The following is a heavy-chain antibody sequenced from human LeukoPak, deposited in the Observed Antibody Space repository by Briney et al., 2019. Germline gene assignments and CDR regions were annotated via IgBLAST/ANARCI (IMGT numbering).Heavy chain of an antibody. J-gene: IGHJ4*02. D-gene: IGHD2-21*02. CDR2: ITPIFRTP. CDR1: GGTFSGTT. Sequence: SVKVSCKASGGTFSGTTINWVRQAPGQGLEWMGGITPIFRTPNYAQKFQGRVTITAVESMSTAYMELSSLRSEDTAVYYCARGWLAETTVVTPYNYWGQGTLVTVSS. CDR3: ARGWLAETTVVTPYNY. V-gene: IGHV1-69*13.